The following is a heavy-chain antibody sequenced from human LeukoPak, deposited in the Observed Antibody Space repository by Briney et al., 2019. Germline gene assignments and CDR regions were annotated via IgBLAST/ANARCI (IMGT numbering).Heavy chain of an antibody. CDR3: ARLNYYGSGSWFDY. CDR1: GYGFTSDW. J-gene: IGHJ4*02. V-gene: IGHV5-10-1*01. CDR2: IDPSDSYT. D-gene: IGHD3-10*01. Sequence: GESLKIACQGSGYGFTSDWISWVRQMPGKGLEWMGRIDPSDSYTNYSPSFQGHVTISADKSISTAYLQWSSLKASDTAMYYCARLNYYGSGSWFDYWGQGTLVTVSS.